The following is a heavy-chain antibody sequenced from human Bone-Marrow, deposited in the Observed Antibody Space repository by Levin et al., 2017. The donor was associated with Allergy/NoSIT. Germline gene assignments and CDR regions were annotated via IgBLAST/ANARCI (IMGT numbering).Heavy chain of an antibody. Sequence: GESLKISCAASGFPFSDYYMSWIRQAPGKGLEWLSYISSGGRTIYYADSVKGRFTISRDNAQNSVFLQMNSLRADDTAVYFCAGRIAANYYYGVDVWGQGTTVTVSS. CDR3: AGRIAANYYYGVDV. CDR1: GFPFSDYY. V-gene: IGHV3-11*01. D-gene: IGHD6-25*01. J-gene: IGHJ6*02. CDR2: ISSGGRTI.